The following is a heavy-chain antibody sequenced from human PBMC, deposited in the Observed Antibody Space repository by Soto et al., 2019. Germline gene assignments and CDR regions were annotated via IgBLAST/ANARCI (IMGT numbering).Heavy chain of an antibody. V-gene: IGHV3-48*01. Sequence: EVQLVESGGGLVQPGGSLRLSCAASGFTFNAYTMDWVRQAPGKGLEWVSCIGSTSTNTFYADSVKGRFTISRDNAKKSVYLQKNSLRAEDTAVYYGATKVGYYPNGYLAYWGQGTLVTVSS. J-gene: IGHJ4*02. D-gene: IGHD3-22*01. CDR3: ATKVGYYPNGYLAY. CDR1: GFTFNAYT. CDR2: IGSTSTNT.